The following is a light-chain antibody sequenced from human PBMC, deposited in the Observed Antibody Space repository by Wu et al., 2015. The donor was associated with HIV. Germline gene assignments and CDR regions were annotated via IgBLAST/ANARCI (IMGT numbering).Light chain of an antibody. V-gene: IGKV3-15*01. CDR2: GAS. Sequence: EIVMTQSPATLSVSPGERATLSCRASQSVGSNLAWYHQKPGQAPRLLIYGASTRATGIPDRFSGSGSGTDFTLTISRLEPEDFAVYYCQQYSNSPLTFGGGTKVEIK. CDR3: QQYSNSPLT. CDR1: QSVGSN. J-gene: IGKJ4*01.